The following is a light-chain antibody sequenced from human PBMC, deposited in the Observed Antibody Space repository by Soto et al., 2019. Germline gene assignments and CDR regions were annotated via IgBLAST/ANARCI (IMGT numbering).Light chain of an antibody. V-gene: IGKV2-40*01. CDR2: TVS. CDR1: QSLLNSDNGNTY. CDR3: MQRIEFPRT. Sequence: IVMTQTPISLPVTPGEPASISCRSSQSLLNSDNGNTYLDWYLQKPGQSPQLLIYTVSYRASGVPERFTGSGSGTDFTLTISRVEAEDVGIYYCMQRIEFPRTFGQGTKVEIK. J-gene: IGKJ1*01.